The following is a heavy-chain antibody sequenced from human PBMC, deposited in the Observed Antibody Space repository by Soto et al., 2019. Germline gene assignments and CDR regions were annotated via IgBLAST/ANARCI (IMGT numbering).Heavy chain of an antibody. J-gene: IGHJ5*02. V-gene: IGHV3-11*01. CDR1: GFTFSDYY. CDR3: ARHLYGPKYNWFDP. Sequence: VESLRLSCAASGFTFSDYYMSWIRQAPGKGLEWVSYISSSGSTIYYADSVKGRFTISRDNAKNSLYLQMNSLRAEDTAVYYCARHLYGPKYNWFDPWGQGTLVTVSS. D-gene: IGHD3-10*01. CDR2: ISSSGSTI.